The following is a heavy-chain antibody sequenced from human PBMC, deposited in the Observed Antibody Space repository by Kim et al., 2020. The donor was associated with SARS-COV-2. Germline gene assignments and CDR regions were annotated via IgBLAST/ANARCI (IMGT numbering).Heavy chain of an antibody. Sequence: GGSLRLSCAASGFTFSDYYMSWIRQAPGKGLEWVSYISSSSSYTNYADSVKGRFTISRDNAKNSLYLQMNSLRAEDTAVYYCARDFCSGGSCYKSASYYYGMDVWGQGTTVTVSS. CDR1: GFTFSDYY. CDR2: ISSSSSYT. CDR3: ARDFCSGGSCYKSASYYYGMDV. J-gene: IGHJ6*02. D-gene: IGHD2-15*01. V-gene: IGHV3-11*06.